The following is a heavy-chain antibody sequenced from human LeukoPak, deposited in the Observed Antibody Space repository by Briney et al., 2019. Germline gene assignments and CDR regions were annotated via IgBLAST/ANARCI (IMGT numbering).Heavy chain of an antibody. CDR3: ARGRYCSADICSGGDAFDI. J-gene: IGHJ3*02. CDR1: GVSINNYY. D-gene: IGHD2-15*01. V-gene: IGHV4-4*07. Sequence: SETLSLTCTVSGVSINNYYWSWLRQPAGKGLEWIGRIYTRGSTNYNPSLKSRVTMSVDTSKNQFSLKLSSVTAADTAVYYCARGRYCSADICSGGDAFDIWGQGTMVSVSS. CDR2: IYTRGST.